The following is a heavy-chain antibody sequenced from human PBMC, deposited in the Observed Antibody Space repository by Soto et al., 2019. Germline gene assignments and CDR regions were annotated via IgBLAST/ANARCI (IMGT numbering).Heavy chain of an antibody. Sequence: EVQLLESGGGLVQPGGSLRVSCVASGLTFSSYAMSWVRQAPGKGLEWVSAISGSGGSTYYADSVKGRFTISRDNSKNTLYLQMNSLRAEDTAVYYCAKGTAAGLAMDVWGQGTTVTVPS. D-gene: IGHD6-13*01. CDR2: ISGSGGST. V-gene: IGHV3-23*01. CDR3: AKGTAAGLAMDV. J-gene: IGHJ6*02. CDR1: GLTFSSYA.